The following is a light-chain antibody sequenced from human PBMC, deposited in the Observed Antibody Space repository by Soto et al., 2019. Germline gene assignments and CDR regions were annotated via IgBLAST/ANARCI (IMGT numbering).Light chain of an antibody. J-gene: IGLJ1*01. CDR2: EVN. Sequence: LTQPASVSGSPGQSITISCGGTSSDVGAYIYVSWYQQYPGKAPKLIIYEVNNRPSGVSGRFSGSKSDTTAYLTISGLQAEDEADYYCSSYSDSDTKVFGTGTKLTVL. V-gene: IGLV2-14*03. CDR1: SSDVGAYIY. CDR3: SSYSDSDTKV.